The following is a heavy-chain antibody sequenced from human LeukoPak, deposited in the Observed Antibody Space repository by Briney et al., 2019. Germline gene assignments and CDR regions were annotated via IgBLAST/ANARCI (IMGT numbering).Heavy chain of an antibody. J-gene: IGHJ4*02. CDR1: GYTFNNYF. D-gene: IGHD2-8*01. CDR2: ISPHSHTT. Sequence: ASVKVSCKASGYTFNNYFISWVRQAPERGLEWVGWISPHSHTTHYAEKVQGRVTMTTDTSTTTVYMELRSLRSDDTAVYFCARGRSMYYWGQGTPVTVSS. V-gene: IGHV1-18*01. CDR3: ARGRSMYY.